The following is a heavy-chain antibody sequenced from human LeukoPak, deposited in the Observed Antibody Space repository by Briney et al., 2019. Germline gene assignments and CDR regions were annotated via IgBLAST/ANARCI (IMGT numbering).Heavy chain of an antibody. CDR2: IYHSGST. V-gene: IGHV4-38-2*01. CDR1: GYSISGGYY. D-gene: IGHD3-10*01. CDR3: ARTITMVRGVLDFDY. Sequence: SETLSLTCAVSGYSISGGYYWGWIRQPPGEGLEWIGSIYHSGSTYYNPSLKSRVTISVDTSKNQFSLKLSSVTAADTAVYYCARTITMVRGVLDFDYWGQGTLVTVSS. J-gene: IGHJ4*02.